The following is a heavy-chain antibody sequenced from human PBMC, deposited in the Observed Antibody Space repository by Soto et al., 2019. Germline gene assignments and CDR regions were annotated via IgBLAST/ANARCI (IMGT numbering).Heavy chain of an antibody. V-gene: IGHV4-39*07. CDR1: GGSISSSSYY. CDR2: IYYSGST. J-gene: IGHJ4*02. Sequence: SETLSLTCTVSGGSISSSSYYWGWIRQPPGKGLEWIGSIYYSGSTYYNPSLKSRVTISADTSMNQFSLALTSVTAADTAMYYCARGSTTEKVDSWGQGILVTVSS. CDR3: ARGSTTEKVDS.